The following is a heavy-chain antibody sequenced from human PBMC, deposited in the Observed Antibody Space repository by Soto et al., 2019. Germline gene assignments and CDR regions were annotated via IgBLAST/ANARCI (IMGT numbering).Heavy chain of an antibody. J-gene: IGHJ4*02. CDR3: TRGYTGYAQAGLDS. CDR1: GFTFSIYS. D-gene: IGHD5-12*01. Sequence: EVQLVESGGGLVQPGGSLRLSCAASGFTFSIYSMNWVRQAPGKGLEWVSYITSSGSATYYADTVKGRFTISRDNAKNSLYLQMNSLSAEDTAVYYCTRGYTGYAQAGLDSWGQGTLVTVSA. V-gene: IGHV3-48*01. CDR2: ITSSGSAT.